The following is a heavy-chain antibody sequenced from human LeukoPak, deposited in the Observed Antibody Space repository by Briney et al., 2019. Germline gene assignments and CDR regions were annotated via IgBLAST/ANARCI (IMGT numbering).Heavy chain of an antibody. CDR3: ARDQLELFRSHAFDI. CDR1: GYTFTNSY. J-gene: IGHJ3*02. V-gene: IGHV1-2*02. CDR2: INPNSGGT. D-gene: IGHD1-7*01. Sequence: ASVKVSCKASGYTFTNSYIHWVRQAPGQGLEWMGWINPNSGGTNYAQKFQGRVTMTRDTSISTAYMELSRLRSDDTAVYYCARDQLELFRSHAFDIWGQGTMVTVSS.